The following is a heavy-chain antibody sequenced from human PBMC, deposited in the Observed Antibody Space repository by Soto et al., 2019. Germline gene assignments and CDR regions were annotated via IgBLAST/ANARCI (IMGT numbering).Heavy chain of an antibody. J-gene: IGHJ6*03. Sequence: QVQLVESGGGLVKPGGSLRLSCAASGFTFSDYYMSWIRQAPGKGLEWVSYISSSGSTIYYADSVKGRFTTSRDNAKNSLYLQMNSLRGEDTAVYYCARAGINPTYCGGDCTPNYYMDVWGKGTTVTVSS. CDR3: ARAGINPTYCGGDCTPNYYMDV. CDR2: ISSSGSTI. V-gene: IGHV3-11*01. D-gene: IGHD2-21*01. CDR1: GFTFSDYY.